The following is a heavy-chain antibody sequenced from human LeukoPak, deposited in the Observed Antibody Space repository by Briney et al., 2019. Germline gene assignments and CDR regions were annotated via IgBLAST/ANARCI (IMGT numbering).Heavy chain of an antibody. D-gene: IGHD5-18*01. CDR2: ISGGGGST. V-gene: IGHV3-23*01. CDR3: ARGRDTGRQYYFDY. CDR1: GFTFSSYA. J-gene: IGHJ4*02. Sequence: GGSLRLSCAASGFTFSSYAMSWVRQAPGKGLEWVSAISGGGGSTSYADSVKGRFTISRDNSKNTLYLQMNSLRAEDTAVYYCARGRDTGRQYYFDYWGQGTLVTVAS.